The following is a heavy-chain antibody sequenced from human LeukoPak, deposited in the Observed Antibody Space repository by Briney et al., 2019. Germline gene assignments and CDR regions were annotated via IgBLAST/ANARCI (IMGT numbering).Heavy chain of an antibody. CDR1: GYSISSGYY. V-gene: IGHV4-61*01. Sequence: SETLSLTCAVSGYSISSGYYWSWIRQTPGKGLEWIGHTYYSGNTNYNPSLKSRVSISIHTSKKQFSLELNSVTAADTAVYYCARVLGLMEWLFDPWGQGILVTVSS. J-gene: IGHJ5*02. D-gene: IGHD3-3*01. CDR3: ARVLGLMEWLFDP. CDR2: TYYSGNT.